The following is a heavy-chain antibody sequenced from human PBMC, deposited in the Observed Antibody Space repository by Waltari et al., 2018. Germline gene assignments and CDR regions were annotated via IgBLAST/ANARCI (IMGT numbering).Heavy chain of an antibody. D-gene: IGHD1-20*01. V-gene: IGHV3-23*01. CDR1: GITSHNFA. Sequence: EVQLLASVGGLVQPGGSLRLPFAPSGITSHNFAIKWVRLAPGTGLDWVAAITVSDDTFYADSVMGRFTVSRDTSKNTVYLQMNGLRAEDTAIYYCAKPFYNWDDPLHSWGQGTLVAVSS. CDR2: ITVSDDT. J-gene: IGHJ4*02. CDR3: AKPFYNWDDPLHS.